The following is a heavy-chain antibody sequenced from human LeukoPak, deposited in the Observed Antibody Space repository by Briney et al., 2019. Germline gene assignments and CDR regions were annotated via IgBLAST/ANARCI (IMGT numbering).Heavy chain of an antibody. J-gene: IGHJ4*02. D-gene: IGHD5-24*01. V-gene: IGHV3-74*01. Sequence: GGSLRLSCAAPGFTFSSYWMHWVRQAPGKGLVWVSRINTDGSSTNYADSVKGRFTISRDNAKNTLYLQMNSLRAEDTAVYYCARTRRDGYNYWAYWGQGTLVTVSS. CDR1: GFTFSSYW. CDR3: ARTRRDGYNYWAY. CDR2: INTDGSST.